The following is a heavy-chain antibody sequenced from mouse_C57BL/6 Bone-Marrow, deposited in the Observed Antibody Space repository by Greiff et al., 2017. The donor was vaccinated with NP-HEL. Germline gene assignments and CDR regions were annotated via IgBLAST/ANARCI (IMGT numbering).Heavy chain of an antibody. V-gene: IGHV1-52*01. J-gene: IGHJ2*01. CDR1: GYTFTSYW. CDR3: ARGEFITTVVAPFDY. CDR2: IDPSDSET. D-gene: IGHD1-1*01. Sequence: VQLQQPGAELVRPGSSVKLSCKASGYTFTSYWMHWVKQRPIQGLEWIGNIDPSDSETHYNQKFKDKATLTEDKSSSTAYMQLSSLTSEDSAVYYCARGEFITTVVAPFDYWGQGTTLTVSS.